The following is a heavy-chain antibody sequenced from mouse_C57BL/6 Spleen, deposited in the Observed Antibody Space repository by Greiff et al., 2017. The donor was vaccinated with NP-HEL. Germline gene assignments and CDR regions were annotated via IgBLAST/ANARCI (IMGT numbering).Heavy chain of an antibody. Sequence: EVQLVESGGGLVKPGGSLKLSCAASGFTFSSYAMSWVRQTPEKRLEWVATISDGGSYTYYPDNVKGRFTISRDNAKNNLYLQMSHLKSEDTAMYYCARDYYGSSYFDDWGQGTTLTVSS. J-gene: IGHJ2*01. CDR1: GFTFSSYA. V-gene: IGHV5-4*01. CDR2: ISDGGSYT. CDR3: ARDYYGSSYFDD. D-gene: IGHD1-1*01.